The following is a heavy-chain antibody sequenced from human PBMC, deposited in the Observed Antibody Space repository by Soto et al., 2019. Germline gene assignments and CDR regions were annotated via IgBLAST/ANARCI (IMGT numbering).Heavy chain of an antibody. V-gene: IGHV3-66*01. CDR2: IYSGGTT. J-gene: IGHJ4*02. D-gene: IGHD3-22*01. Sequence: PGGSLRLSCAASGFIVSGNYMSWVRQAPGKGLEWVSVIYSGGTTYYVDSVKDRFTISRDNSKNTLYLQMNSLRAEDTAVYFCAKYDSTWYYFESWGQGTLVTVSS. CDR1: GFIVSGNY. CDR3: AKYDSTWYYFES.